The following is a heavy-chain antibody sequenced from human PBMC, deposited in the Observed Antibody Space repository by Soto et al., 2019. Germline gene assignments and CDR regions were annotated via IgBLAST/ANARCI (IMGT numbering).Heavy chain of an antibody. D-gene: IGHD3-22*01. CDR2: IIPIIGII. CDR3: AGDPDSHYNDSHASSYP. J-gene: IGHJ5*02. Sequence: SVKVSCKASGGTFSSYAISWVRQAPGQGLEWMGRIIPIIGIINYAQKFQGRVTITADKFTGTAYMELTRLRSDDTAVYYCAGDPDSHYNDSHASSYPWGQGTLVNVSS. V-gene: IGHV1-69*04. CDR1: GGTFSSYA.